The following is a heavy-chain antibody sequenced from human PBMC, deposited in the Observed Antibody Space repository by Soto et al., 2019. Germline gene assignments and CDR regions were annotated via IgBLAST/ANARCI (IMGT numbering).Heavy chain of an antibody. CDR1: GGSFSGYY. J-gene: IGHJ6*02. CDR2: INHSGST. V-gene: IGHV4-34*01. CDR3: ARGRPRGAVTHKYYYYYGMDV. Sequence: ETLSLTCAVYGGSFSGYYWSWIRQPPGKGLEWIGEINHSGSTNYNPSLKSRVTISVDTSKNQFSLKLSSVTAADTAVYYCARGRPRGAVTHKYYYYYGMDVWGQGTTVTVSS. D-gene: IGHD4-17*01.